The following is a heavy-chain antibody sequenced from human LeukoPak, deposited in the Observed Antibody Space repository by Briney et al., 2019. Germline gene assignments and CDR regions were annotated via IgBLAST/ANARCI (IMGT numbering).Heavy chain of an antibody. CDR1: GFTFSSYA. CDR3: AKRGAEVGATVAPGDY. Sequence: GGSLRLSCAASGFTFSSYAMSWVRKAPGKGLEWVSAISDSGGSTYYADSVKGRFTISRDNSKNTLYLQMNSLRAEDTAVYYCAKRGAEVGATVAPGDYWGQGTLVTVSS. J-gene: IGHJ4*02. V-gene: IGHV3-23*01. D-gene: IGHD1-26*01. CDR2: ISDSGGST.